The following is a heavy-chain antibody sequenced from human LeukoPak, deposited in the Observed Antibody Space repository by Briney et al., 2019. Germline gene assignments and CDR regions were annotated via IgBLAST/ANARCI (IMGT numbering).Heavy chain of an antibody. V-gene: IGHV3-30*18. CDR2: ISYDGQKK. CDR3: AKDGLAGRFDSSVPGIYDGLDV. Sequence: GGSLRLSCAASGFMFSTYCMHWVRQAPGKGREWVALISYDGQKKYYGDSVRGRFTIARDNSKNTLHLQMNSLRREDTAMYYCAKDGLAGRFDSSVPGIYDGLDVWGQGTTVTVSS. J-gene: IGHJ6*02. D-gene: IGHD6-19*01. CDR1: GFMFSTYC.